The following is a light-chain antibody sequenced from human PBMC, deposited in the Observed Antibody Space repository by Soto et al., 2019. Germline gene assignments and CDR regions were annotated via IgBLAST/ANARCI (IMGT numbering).Light chain of an antibody. CDR2: AAS. Sequence: EILLTQSPSTLSLSPGEGVTLSCRASQNVTVNSLAWYQQKPGQAPRLLIYAASTRAAAVPDRFTGSGSGTDFALTISSLEPEDFGVYYCQQYGDSPLTSGPGTKVDIK. CDR1: QNVTVNS. V-gene: IGKV3-20*01. CDR3: QQYGDSPLT. J-gene: IGKJ3*01.